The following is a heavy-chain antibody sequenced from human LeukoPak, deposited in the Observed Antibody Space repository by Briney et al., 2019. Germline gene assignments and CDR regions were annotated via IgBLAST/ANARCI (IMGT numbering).Heavy chain of an antibody. CDR1: GYTLTELS. Sequence: ASVKVSCKVSGYTLTELSMHWVRQAPGKGLEWMGGFDPEDGETIYAQKFQGRVTMTEDTSTDTAYMELSSLRSEDTAVYYCATAAVPAAIIGVFEWVGWFDPWGQGTLVTVSS. V-gene: IGHV1-24*01. J-gene: IGHJ5*02. D-gene: IGHD2-2*02. CDR3: ATAAVPAAIIGVFEWVGWFDP. CDR2: FDPEDGET.